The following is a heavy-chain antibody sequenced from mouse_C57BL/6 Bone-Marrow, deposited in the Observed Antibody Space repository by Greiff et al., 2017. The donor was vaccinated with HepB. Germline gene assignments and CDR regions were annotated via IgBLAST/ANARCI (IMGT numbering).Heavy chain of an antibody. D-gene: IGHD1-1*01. J-gene: IGHJ2*01. CDR1: GFTFSDYG. V-gene: IGHV5-17*01. CDR3: ARTVVATHYFDY. CDR2: ISSGSSTI. Sequence: EVKLAESGGGLVKPGGSLKLSCAASGFTFSDYGMHWVRQAPEKGLEWVAYISSGSSTIYYADTVKGRFTISRDNAKNTLFLQMTSLRSEDTAMYYCARTVVATHYFDYWGQGTTLTVSS.